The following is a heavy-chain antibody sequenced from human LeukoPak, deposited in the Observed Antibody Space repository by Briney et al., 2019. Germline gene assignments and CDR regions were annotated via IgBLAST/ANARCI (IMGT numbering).Heavy chain of an antibody. CDR3: ARGRGGYYYYYYMDV. CDR1: GGSFSVYY. J-gene: IGHJ6*03. V-gene: IGHV4-34*01. Sequence: SETLSLTCAVYGGSFSVYYWSCIRQPPGKGLEWIGEINHSGSTNYNPSLKSRVSISVDTSKNQFSLKLSSVTAADTAVYYCARGRGGYYYYYYMDVWGKGTTVTVSS. CDR2: INHSGST. D-gene: IGHD3-10*01.